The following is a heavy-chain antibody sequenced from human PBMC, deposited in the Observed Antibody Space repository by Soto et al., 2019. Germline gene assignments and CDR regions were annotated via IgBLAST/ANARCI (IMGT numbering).Heavy chain of an antibody. J-gene: IGHJ4*02. Sequence: QVQLQESGPGLVKPSQTLSLTCTVSGGSISSGGYYWIWIRQHPGKGLEWIGYIYYSGSTYYNPFLKKQVTISVDTSKNQFSLKLRYVTATDTAVYYCARRIYYGSEKPFGYWGQGTLVTVSS. V-gene: IGHV4-31*01. D-gene: IGHD3-10*01. CDR3: ARRIYYGSEKPFGY. CDR2: IYYSGST. CDR1: GGSISSGGYY.